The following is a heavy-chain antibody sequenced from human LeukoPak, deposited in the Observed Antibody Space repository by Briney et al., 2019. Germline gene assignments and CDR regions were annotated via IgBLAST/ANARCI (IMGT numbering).Heavy chain of an antibody. CDR3: AKSTLVRGVVIDRRAFYV. D-gene: IGHD3-10*01. Sequence: GGSLRLSCEASGFTFGDYWMTWVRQAPGRGLEWVSSISGSGGSTKYADSVKGRFTISRDNSENTLYLQMNSLRVEETALYYCAKSTLVRGVVIDRRAFYVWGLGTMVTVSS. J-gene: IGHJ3*01. CDR1: GFTFGDYW. V-gene: IGHV3-23*01. CDR2: ISGSGGST.